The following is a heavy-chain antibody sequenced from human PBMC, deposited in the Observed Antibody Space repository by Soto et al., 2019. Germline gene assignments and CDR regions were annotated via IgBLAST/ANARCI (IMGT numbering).Heavy chain of an antibody. CDR1: GGSFSGYY. V-gene: IGHV4-34*01. CDR2: INHSGST. CDR3: AGPGTVAAHREFDP. D-gene: IGHD2-15*01. J-gene: IGHJ5*02. Sequence: PSETLSLTCAVYGGSFSGYYWSWIRQPPGKGLEWIGEINHSGSTNYNPSLKSRVTISVDTSKNQFSLKLSSVTAADTAISDCAGPGTVAAHREFDPWGQETLVTVSS.